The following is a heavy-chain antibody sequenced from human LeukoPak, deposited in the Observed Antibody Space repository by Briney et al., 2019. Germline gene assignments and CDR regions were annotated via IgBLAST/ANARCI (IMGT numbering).Heavy chain of an antibody. V-gene: IGHV3-33*01. CDR1: GFTFSSFG. CDR2: IWYDGSNK. Sequence: GGSLRLSCAASGFTFSSFGMHWVRQAPGKGLEWVAVIWYDGSNKYYADSVKGRFTISRDISKNTLYLQMNSLRAEDTAVYYCARDAEYYYDSSGCYPLRYWGQGTLVTVSS. J-gene: IGHJ4*02. CDR3: ARDAEYYYDSSGCYPLRY. D-gene: IGHD3-22*01.